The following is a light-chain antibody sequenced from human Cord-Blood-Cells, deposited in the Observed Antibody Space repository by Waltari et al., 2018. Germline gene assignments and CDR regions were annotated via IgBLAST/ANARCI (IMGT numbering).Light chain of an antibody. CDR1: QSISSN. CDR2: GAS. CDR3: QQYNNWPLT. V-gene: IGKV3D-15*01. J-gene: IGKJ4*01. Sequence: EIVMTQSPATLSASSGERATLSCRASQSISSNLAWYQQKPGQAPRLLIYGASITATGIPARFSGSGSGTEFTPTISSLQSEDFAVYYCQQYNNWPLTFGGGTKVEIK.